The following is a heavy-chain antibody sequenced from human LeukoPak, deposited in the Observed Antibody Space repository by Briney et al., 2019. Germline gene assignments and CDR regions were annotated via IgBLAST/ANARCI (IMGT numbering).Heavy chain of an antibody. J-gene: IGHJ4*02. D-gene: IGHD2-15*01. Sequence: GGSLRLSCAASGFTFDDYAMHWVRQAPGKGLERVSGISWNSGSIGYADSVKGRFTISRDNAKNSLYLQMNSLRAEDMALYYCAKVGRPGYCSGGSCYLFDYWGQGTLVTVSS. CDR2: ISWNSGSI. CDR1: GFTFDDYA. CDR3: AKVGRPGYCSGGSCYLFDY. V-gene: IGHV3-9*03.